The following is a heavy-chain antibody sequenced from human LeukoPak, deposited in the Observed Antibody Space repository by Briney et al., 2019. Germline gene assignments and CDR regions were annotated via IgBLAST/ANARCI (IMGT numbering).Heavy chain of an antibody. CDR2: ISSRSSFI. J-gene: IGHJ6*02. Sequence: GGSLRLSCAASGFTFSSYAMSWVRQAPGKGLEWVAYISSRSSFIYYAPSVKGRFTISRDNAKNSLFLQMNSLRVEDTAIYYCARGLRDYYGSDVWGQGTTVIVSS. V-gene: IGHV3-21*05. CDR1: GFTFSSYA. CDR3: ARGLRDYYGSDV. D-gene: IGHD2-15*01.